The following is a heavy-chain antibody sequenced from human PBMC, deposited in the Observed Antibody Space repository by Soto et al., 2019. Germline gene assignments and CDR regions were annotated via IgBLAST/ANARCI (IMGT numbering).Heavy chain of an antibody. CDR2: INPNSGGT. CDR3: ASWLSPDYGDYVLPYSQH. Sequence: VASVKVSCKASGYTFTGYYMHWVRQAPGQGLEWMGWINPNSGGTNYAQKFQGRVTMTRDTSISTAYMELSRLRSDDTAVYYCASWLSPDYGDYVLPYSQHWGQGTLVT. V-gene: IGHV1-2*02. J-gene: IGHJ1*01. CDR1: GYTFTGYY. D-gene: IGHD4-17*01.